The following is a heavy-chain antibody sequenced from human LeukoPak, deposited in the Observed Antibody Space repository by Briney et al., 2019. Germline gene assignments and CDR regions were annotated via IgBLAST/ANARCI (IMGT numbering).Heavy chain of an antibody. CDR1: GFTFSSYA. J-gene: IGHJ4*02. CDR2: ISGSGGST. V-gene: IGHV3-23*01. CDR3: AKRAPVAAAGAGRYFDY. D-gene: IGHD6-13*01. Sequence: PGGSLRLSCAASGFTFSSYAMSWVRQAPGKGLEWVSAISGSGGSTYYADSVKGRFTISRDNSKNTLCLQMNSLRAEDTAVYYCAKRAPVAAAGAGRYFDYWGQGTLVTVSS.